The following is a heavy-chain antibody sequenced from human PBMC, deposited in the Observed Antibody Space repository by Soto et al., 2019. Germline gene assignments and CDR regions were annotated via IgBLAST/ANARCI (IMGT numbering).Heavy chain of an antibody. V-gene: IGHV1-46*01. Sequence: ASVKVSCKASGYTFTSYYMHWVRQAPGQGLEWMGIINPSVGSTNYAQKFQGRVTITGDTSTSTAYMELSSLRSEDTAVYYCARHDCISTSCYYYYYYSMDVWGQGTTVTVSS. J-gene: IGHJ6*02. CDR3: ARHDCISTSCYYYYYYSMDV. CDR1: GYTFTSYY. D-gene: IGHD2-2*01. CDR2: INPSVGST.